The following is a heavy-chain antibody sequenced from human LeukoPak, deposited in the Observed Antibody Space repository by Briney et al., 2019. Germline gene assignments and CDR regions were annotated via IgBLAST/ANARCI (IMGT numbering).Heavy chain of an antibody. CDR3: ATVSEY. CDR1: GFTFNYFR. J-gene: IGHJ4*02. Sequence: PGGSLRLSCAASGFTFNYFRMHWVRQVPGKGLVWVSGINNDGTATYYADSVKGRFTISRDNAKNTVYLLMNGLRAEDTTVYYCATVSEYGGQGTLVTVSS. V-gene: IGHV3-74*01. CDR2: INNDGTAT.